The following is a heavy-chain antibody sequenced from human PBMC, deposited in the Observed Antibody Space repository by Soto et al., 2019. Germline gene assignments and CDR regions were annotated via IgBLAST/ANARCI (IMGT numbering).Heavy chain of an antibody. CDR1: GGKFSSYA. CDR2: IIPIFGTA. D-gene: IGHD3-10*01. Sequence: SVEMACKASGGKFSSYAISWVRQAPGQGVEWLGGIIPIFGTANYAQKFQGRVTLTADDSTSTAYMELSSLRSEHTAVYYCARDMTMVRSMDVWGQGATVTVSS. J-gene: IGHJ6*02. CDR3: ARDMTMVRSMDV. V-gene: IGHV1-69*13.